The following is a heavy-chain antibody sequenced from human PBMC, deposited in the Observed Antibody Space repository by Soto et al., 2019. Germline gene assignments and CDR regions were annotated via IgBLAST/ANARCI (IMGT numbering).Heavy chain of an antibody. V-gene: IGHV1-2*04. Sequence: ASVKASCKASGYTFTGYYRHWVRQAPGQGLEWMGWINPNSGGTNYAQKFQGWVTMTRDTSISTAYMELSRLRSDDTAVYYCARGGPRTGSTVRCVGYLGYWRESILVTVCS. CDR2: INPNSGGT. CDR3: ARGGPRTGSTVRCVGYLGY. D-gene: IGHD1-7*01. CDR1: GYTFTGYY. J-gene: IGHJ4*02.